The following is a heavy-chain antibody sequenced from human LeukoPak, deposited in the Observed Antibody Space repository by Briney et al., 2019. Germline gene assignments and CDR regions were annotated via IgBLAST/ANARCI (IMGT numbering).Heavy chain of an antibody. CDR1: GYTFTGYY. CDR3: ASEDIAAGENWITP. CDR2: INPNTGGT. J-gene: IGHJ5*02. Sequence: ASVKVSCKGSGYTFTGYYMHSVRQAPGQGLEWMGRINPNTGGTNYAQKFQGRVTMTRGTSISTAYMELSRLRSDDTAVYYCASEDIAAGENWITPWGQGNLVTVSS. D-gene: IGHD6-25*01. V-gene: IGHV1-2*06.